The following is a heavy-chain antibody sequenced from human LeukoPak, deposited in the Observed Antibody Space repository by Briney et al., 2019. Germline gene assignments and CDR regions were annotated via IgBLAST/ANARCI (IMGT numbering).Heavy chain of an antibody. Sequence: GKSLKISFKASGYKFSNYWIAWGRQRPGKGLEWMVTIYPDYSYARYIPSFQGQITLSVDKSVTTAYLQCSSLKASGTVSLYRSRRPTTNYDFWGQGTMVIV. CDR3: SRRPTTNYDF. CDR1: GYKFSNYW. CDR2: IYPDYSYA. V-gene: IGHV5-51*01. D-gene: IGHD1-7*01. J-gene: IGHJ3*01.